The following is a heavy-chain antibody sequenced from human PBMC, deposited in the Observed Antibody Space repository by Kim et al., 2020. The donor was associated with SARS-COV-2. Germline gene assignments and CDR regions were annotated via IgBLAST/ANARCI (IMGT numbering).Heavy chain of an antibody. V-gene: IGHV3-23*03. J-gene: IGHJ4*02. Sequence: GGSLRLSCAASGFTFSSYAMSWVRQAPGKGLEWVSVIYSGGSSTYYADSVKGRFTISRDNSKNTLYLQMNSLRAEDTAVYYCARTARVLFSRLLPSHFDYWGQGTLVTVSS. D-gene: IGHD3-22*01. CDR2: IYSGGSST. CDR3: ARTARVLFSRLLPSHFDY. CDR1: GFTFSSYA.